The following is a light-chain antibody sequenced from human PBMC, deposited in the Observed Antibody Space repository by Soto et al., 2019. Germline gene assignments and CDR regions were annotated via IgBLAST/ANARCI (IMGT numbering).Light chain of an antibody. J-gene: IGKJ3*01. CDR1: QGISNF. CDR2: AAS. CDR3: QKYSSVPV. V-gene: IGKV1-27*01. Sequence: DIQMTQSPPSLSASVGDRVTITCRASQGISNFVAWYQQKPGKAPKLLIYAASTLQSGVPSRFSGSGSGTDFTLTINSLQPEDVATYSCQKYSSVPVFGPGIKVEIK.